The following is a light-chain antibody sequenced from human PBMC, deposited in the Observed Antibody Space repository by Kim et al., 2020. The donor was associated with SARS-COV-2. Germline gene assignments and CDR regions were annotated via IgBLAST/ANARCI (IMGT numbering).Light chain of an antibody. V-gene: IGLV3-9*01. CDR1: NVGSKN. Sequence: SYELTQPLSVSVALGQTARITCGGNNVGSKNVHWYQQKPGQAPVLVIYRDSYRPSGIPERFSGSNSGNTATLTISRAQAGDEADYYCQAWDSSTVVFGGGTQLTVL. J-gene: IGLJ3*02. CDR2: RDS. CDR3: QAWDSSTVV.